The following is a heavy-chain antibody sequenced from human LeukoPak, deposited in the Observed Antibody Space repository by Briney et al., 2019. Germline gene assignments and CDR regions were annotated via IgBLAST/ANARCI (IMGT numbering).Heavy chain of an antibody. V-gene: IGHV3-23*01. CDR1: GFTFSSYA. D-gene: IGHD2-2*01. CDR3: AKDHLPSSTFSTYGMDV. CDR2: IIGNGVTR. Sequence: TGGSLRLSCAASGFTFSSYAMNWVRQSPGKGLEWVSGIIGNGVTRHYADSVKGRLTISRDNSKNTLYLQMNSLRAEDTAVYYCAKDHLPSSTFSTYGMDVRGQGTTVTVSS. J-gene: IGHJ6*02.